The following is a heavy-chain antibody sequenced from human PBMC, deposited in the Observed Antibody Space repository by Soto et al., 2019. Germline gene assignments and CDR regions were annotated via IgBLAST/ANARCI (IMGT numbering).Heavy chain of an antibody. CDR3: ARRLGGDWFDP. CDR2: IYYTGST. V-gene: IGHV4-39*01. D-gene: IGHD3-16*01. J-gene: IGHJ5*02. Sequence: PSETLSLTCAVSGDSISSSNYYWGWIRQPPGKGLEWIENIYYTGSTYYTPSLKSRVTISVDTSKNQFSLKLNSLTAADTAVYYCARRLGGDWFDPWGQGTLVTVSS. CDR1: GDSISSSNYY.